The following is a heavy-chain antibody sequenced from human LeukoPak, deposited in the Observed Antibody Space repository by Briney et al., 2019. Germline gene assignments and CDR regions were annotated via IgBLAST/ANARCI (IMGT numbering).Heavy chain of an antibody. CDR3: ARDRRVYGDPLFDY. J-gene: IGHJ4*02. CDR1: GYTFTGYS. D-gene: IGHD4/OR15-4a*01. CDR2: INPNSGDT. V-gene: IGHV1-2*02. Sequence: ASVKVSCKASGYTFTGYSMHWVRQAPGQRLEWMGWINPNSGDTKYAQNFQGRVTMTRDTSISTVYMELSSLKSDDTALYYCARDRRVYGDPLFDYWGQGTLVTVSS.